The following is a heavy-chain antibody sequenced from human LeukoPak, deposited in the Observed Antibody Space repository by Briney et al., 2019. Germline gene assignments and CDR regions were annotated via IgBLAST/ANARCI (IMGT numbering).Heavy chain of an antibody. CDR3: ARDPHSGWYGGIKYYFDY. V-gene: IGHV3-23*01. Sequence: PGGSLRLSCAASGFTFSSYAMSWVRQAPGKGLEWVSAISGSGGSTYYADSVKGRFTISRDNSKNTLYLQMNSLRAEDTAVYYCARDPHSGWYGGIKYYFDYWGQGTLVTVSS. D-gene: IGHD6-19*01. J-gene: IGHJ4*02. CDR2: ISGSGGST. CDR1: GFTFSSYA.